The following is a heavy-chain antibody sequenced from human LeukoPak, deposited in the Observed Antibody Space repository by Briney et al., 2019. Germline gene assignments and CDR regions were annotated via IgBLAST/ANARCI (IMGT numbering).Heavy chain of an antibody. CDR3: AKNSDFDSSGLSP. D-gene: IGHD3-22*01. CDR2: ITFSGGDT. J-gene: IGHJ5*02. Sequence: GGSLRLSCAASGFTFSSFAMSWVRRAPGKGLEWFSAITFSGGDTYYADSVKGRFTISRDNSKNTLYLQMNSLRPDDTAVYYCAKNSDFDSSGLSPWGQGTMVTVSS. CDR1: GFTFSSFA. V-gene: IGHV3-23*01.